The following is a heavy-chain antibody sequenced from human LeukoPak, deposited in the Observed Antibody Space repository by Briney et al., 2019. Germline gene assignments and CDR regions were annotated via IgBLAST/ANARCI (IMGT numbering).Heavy chain of an antibody. Sequence: GGSLRLSCAASGFTFSSYGMHWVRQAPVKGLEWVAVIWDDGSTKYYADSVKGRFTISRDNSKNTVYLQMNSLRAEDTALYYCARDLGRGNTPFDYWGKGTLVTVSS. CDR1: GFTFSSYG. CDR3: ARDLGRGNTPFDY. CDR2: IWDDGSTK. V-gene: IGHV3-33*01. J-gene: IGHJ4*02. D-gene: IGHD3-16*01.